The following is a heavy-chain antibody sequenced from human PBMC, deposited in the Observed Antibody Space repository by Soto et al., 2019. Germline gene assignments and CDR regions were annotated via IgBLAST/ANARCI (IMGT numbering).Heavy chain of an antibody. D-gene: IGHD2-21*02. J-gene: IGHJ4*02. CDR2: IGPESGAT. CDR1: GSTFTGHY. Sequence: ASVTVYLRAVGSTFTGHYIHLVRQQTAQGPEWMGEIGPESGATRYAQKFQGRVTMTRDTSITTVYMELKNLSPDDTAVYYCARGDCGGDCYWYYFDYWGQGTLVNVS. CDR3: ARGDCGGDCYWYYFDY. V-gene: IGHV1-2*02.